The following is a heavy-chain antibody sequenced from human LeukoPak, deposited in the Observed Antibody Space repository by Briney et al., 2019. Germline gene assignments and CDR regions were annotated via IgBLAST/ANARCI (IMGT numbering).Heavy chain of an antibody. V-gene: IGHV3-15*01. Sequence: GGSLRLSCAAPGFTFTTFAMIWVRQPPGKGLESVGRIKSKTDGGTTDYAAPVKGRFTISRDDSKNTLYLQMNSLKTEDTGVYYCTTDEWQWGQGTLGTVSS. D-gene: IGHD3-3*01. CDR3: TTDEWQ. J-gene: IGHJ4*02. CDR1: GFTFTTFA. CDR2: IKSKTDGGTT.